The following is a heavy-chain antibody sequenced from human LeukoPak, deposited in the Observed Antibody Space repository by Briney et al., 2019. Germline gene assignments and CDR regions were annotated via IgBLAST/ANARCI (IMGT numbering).Heavy chain of an antibody. J-gene: IGHJ4*02. CDR1: EFTFSSYS. D-gene: IGHD3-10*01. V-gene: IGHV3-48*01. CDR3: ARVGSTAFDY. CDR2: ISSSSVTI. Sequence: GGSLRLSCAASEFTFSSYSMNWVRQAPGKGLEWVSYISSSSVTIYYADSVKGRFTISRDNAKNSPYLQMNSLRAEDTAVYYCARVGSTAFDYWGQGTLVTVSS.